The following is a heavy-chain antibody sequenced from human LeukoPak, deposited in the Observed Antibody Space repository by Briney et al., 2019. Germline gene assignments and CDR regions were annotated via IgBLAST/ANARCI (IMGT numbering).Heavy chain of an antibody. CDR2: INYSGST. J-gene: IGHJ5*02. Sequence: LETLSLTCTVSVGSISSYYWSWIRQPPGKGLEWIGYINYSGSTNYKPSLKSRVTISVDTSKNQFSLKLSSVTAADTAVYYCARGGYYGSGNDFRFDPWGQGTLVTVSS. D-gene: IGHD3-10*01. CDR1: VGSISSYY. CDR3: ARGGYYGSGNDFRFDP. V-gene: IGHV4-59*01.